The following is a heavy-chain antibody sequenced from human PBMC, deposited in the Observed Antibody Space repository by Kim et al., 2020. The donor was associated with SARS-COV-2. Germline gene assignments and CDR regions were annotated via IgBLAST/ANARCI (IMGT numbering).Heavy chain of an antibody. J-gene: IGHJ4*02. Sequence: SETLSLTCTVSGGSTSSSNYYWGWIRQPPGKGLEWIGSIYYSGSSYYNPSLKSRVTISVDTSKNKFSLKLSSVTAADTAVYYCARGLDDILTGPWGQGTLVTVSS. CDR2: IYYSGSS. D-gene: IGHD3-9*01. CDR1: GGSTSSSNYY. V-gene: IGHV4-39*07. CDR3: ARGLDDILTGP.